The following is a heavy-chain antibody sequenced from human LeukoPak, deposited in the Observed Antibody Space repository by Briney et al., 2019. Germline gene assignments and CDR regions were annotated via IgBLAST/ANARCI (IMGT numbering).Heavy chain of an antibody. Sequence: GGSLRLSCAASGFTFRNYWMHWVRQAPGKGLVWVSRIDSDGSSTSYADSVKGRFAISRDNAKNTLYLQMNSLSVEDTAVYHCARGLDYYDSSGYYWGQGTLVTVSS. J-gene: IGHJ4*02. D-gene: IGHD3-22*01. CDR1: GFTFRNYW. CDR2: IDSDGSST. V-gene: IGHV3-74*01. CDR3: ARGLDYYDSSGYY.